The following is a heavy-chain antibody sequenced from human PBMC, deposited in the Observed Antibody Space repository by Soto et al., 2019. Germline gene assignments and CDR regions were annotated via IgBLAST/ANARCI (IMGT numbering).Heavy chain of an antibody. CDR2: VLQSGDGT. CDR3: VRDYYHISGSHYDIPLDS. J-gene: IGHJ4*02. D-gene: IGHD3-10*01. Sequence: EVQLPESGGGLVQPGGSLRLSCAASGFTFNNYAMTWVRQAPGKGPEWVSTVLQSGDGTFYADSVRGRFIISRDNSKDTLYLQMNSLRAEDTAVYQCVRDYYHISGSHYDIPLDSWGQGTLVTVSS. CDR1: GFTFNNYA. V-gene: IGHV3-23*01.